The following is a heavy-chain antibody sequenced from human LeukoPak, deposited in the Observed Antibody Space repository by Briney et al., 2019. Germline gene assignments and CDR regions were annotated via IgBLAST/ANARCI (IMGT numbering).Heavy chain of an antibody. Sequence: GVSLRLSCVASANYWMHWVRQAPGKGLVWVSHINSDGSWTSYADSVKGRFTIPRDNAKNTLFLQMNSLRVEDTAVYYCARGRYYFDSWGQGTLVTVSS. CDR2: INSDGSWT. D-gene: IGHD3-10*01. V-gene: IGHV3-74*01. CDR3: ARGRYYFDS. J-gene: IGHJ4*02. CDR1: ANYW.